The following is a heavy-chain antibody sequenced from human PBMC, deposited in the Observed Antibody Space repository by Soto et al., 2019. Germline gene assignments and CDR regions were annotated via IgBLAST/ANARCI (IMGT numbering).Heavy chain of an antibody. CDR1: GESFSGHI. CDR3: ARGPMTGSDYSGGWYDFDS. CDR2: ITHSGSA. J-gene: IGHJ4*02. D-gene: IGHD6-19*01. Sequence: QVQLQQSGAGLLKPSETLSLTCAVYGESFSGHIWTWIRQTPGKGLQWIGQITHSGSASYNPSLKSGSTILVNMSYKQFSLELISVTAADTAVYYCARGPMTGSDYSGGWYDFDSWGQGTQVTVSS. V-gene: IGHV4-34*01.